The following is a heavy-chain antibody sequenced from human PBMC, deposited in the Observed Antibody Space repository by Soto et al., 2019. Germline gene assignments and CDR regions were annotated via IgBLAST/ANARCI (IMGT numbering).Heavy chain of an antibody. CDR1: GFTFSNAR. V-gene: IGHV3-15*01. CDR3: TTAHTRGPDY. Sequence: EVQLVESGGGLVKPGESLRLSCAASGFTFSNARMNWVRQAPGKGLEWVGHIRSETDGGTIVYPAPVKGRFIISRDDSRNTLYLQMNNLKTEDTAVYYCTTAHTRGPDYWGQGTLVTVSS. CDR2: IRSETDGGTI. J-gene: IGHJ4*02.